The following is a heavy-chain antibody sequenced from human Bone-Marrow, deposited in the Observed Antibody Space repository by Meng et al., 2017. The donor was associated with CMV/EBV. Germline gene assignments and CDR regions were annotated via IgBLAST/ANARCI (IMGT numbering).Heavy chain of an antibody. CDR3: ASRRDGYNY. D-gene: IGHD5-24*01. V-gene: IGHV3-30-3*01. J-gene: IGHJ4*02. CDR2: ISYDGSNK. Sequence: GESLKISCAASGFTFSSYAMHWVRQAPGKGLEWVAVISYDGSNKYYADSVKGRFTISRDNSKNTLYLQMNSLRAEDTAVYYCASRRDGYNYWGQGTLVTVSS. CDR1: GFTFSSYA.